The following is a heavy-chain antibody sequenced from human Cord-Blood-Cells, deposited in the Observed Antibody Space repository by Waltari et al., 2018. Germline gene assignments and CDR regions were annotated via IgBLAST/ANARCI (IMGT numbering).Heavy chain of an antibody. V-gene: IGHV1-69*01. CDR1: GGTFRSYA. CDR3: ARGCYYYDSIGYAFDI. CDR2: IIPIFGTA. Sequence: QVQLVQSGAEVKKPGSSVKVSCKASGGTFRSYAISWVRPAPGQGLEWMGGIIPIFGTANYAQKFQGRVTITADESTSTAYMELSSLRSEDTAVYYCARGCYYYDSIGYAFDIWGQGTMVTVSS. J-gene: IGHJ3*02. D-gene: IGHD3-22*01.